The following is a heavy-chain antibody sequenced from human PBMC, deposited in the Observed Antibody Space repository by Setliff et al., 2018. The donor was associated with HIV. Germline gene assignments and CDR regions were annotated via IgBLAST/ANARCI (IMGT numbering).Heavy chain of an antibody. CDR1: GFTFSSHW. Sequence: GGSLRLSCAVSGFTFSSHWMVWVRQAPGKGLEWVANINQDGSEKNYVDSVKGRFTISRDNAKNSLFLQMNSLRAEDTAVYYCARDQKGYSYGYFDSWGQGTLVTVSS. J-gene: IGHJ4*02. D-gene: IGHD5-18*01. CDR3: ARDQKGYSYGYFDS. V-gene: IGHV3-7*01. CDR2: INQDGSEK.